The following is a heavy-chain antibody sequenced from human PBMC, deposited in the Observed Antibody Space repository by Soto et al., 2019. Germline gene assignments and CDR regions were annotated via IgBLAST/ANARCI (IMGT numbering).Heavy chain of an antibody. CDR3: ARDRIEAAGTPRFNYYYGMDV. Sequence: EVQLVESGGGLIQPGGSLRLSCAASGFTVSSNYMTWVRQAPGKGLEWVSVIYGGRTTSYADSVKGRFTISRNNTKNTLFLQMDNLRAYDTAVYYCARDRIEAAGTPRFNYYYGMDVWGQGTKVTFSS. V-gene: IGHV3-53*01. CDR2: IYGGRTT. CDR1: GFTVSSNY. D-gene: IGHD6-13*01. J-gene: IGHJ6*02.